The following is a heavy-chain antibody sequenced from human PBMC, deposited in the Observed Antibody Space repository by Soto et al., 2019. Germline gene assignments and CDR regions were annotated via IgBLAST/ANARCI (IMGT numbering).Heavy chain of an antibody. CDR1: GFTFSSYA. J-gene: IGHJ4*02. CDR2: ISGSGGST. V-gene: IGHV3-23*01. Sequence: GGSLRLSCAASGFTFSSYAMSWVRQAPGKGLEWVSAISGSGGSTYYADSVKGRFTISRDDSKNTLYLQMNSLRAEDTAVYYCAKSVPLSSGPGYFDYWGQGTLVTVSS. CDR3: AKSVPLSSGPGYFDY. D-gene: IGHD3-22*01.